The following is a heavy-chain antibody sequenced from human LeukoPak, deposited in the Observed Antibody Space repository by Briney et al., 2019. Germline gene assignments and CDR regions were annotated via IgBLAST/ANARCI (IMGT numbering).Heavy chain of an antibody. CDR2: IYYSGTT. J-gene: IGHJ4*02. CDR1: GGSINNYY. CDR3: ARQTAKNVDTARFDS. V-gene: IGHV4-59*08. Sequence: PSETLSLTCAISGGSINNYYWSWIRQPPGKGLEWIGYIYYSGTTNYSPSLNSRVNISLDTAKNQFSLRLSSVTTADTAVYYCARQTAKNVDTARFDSWGQGTLVTVSS. D-gene: IGHD5-18*01.